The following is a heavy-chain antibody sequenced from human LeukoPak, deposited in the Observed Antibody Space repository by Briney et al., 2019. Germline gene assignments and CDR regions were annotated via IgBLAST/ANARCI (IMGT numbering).Heavy chain of an antibody. D-gene: IGHD3-22*01. J-gene: IGHJ4*02. CDR1: RFTFSSYE. Sequence: GGSLRLSCAASRFTFSSYEMHWVRQPPGKGLEWVSYISSSDSTIYYADSVKGRFTISRDNAKNSLYLQMNSLRAEDTAVYYCAREPNDRAPPDYWGQGTLVTVSS. V-gene: IGHV3-48*03. CDR2: ISSSDSTI. CDR3: AREPNDRAPPDY.